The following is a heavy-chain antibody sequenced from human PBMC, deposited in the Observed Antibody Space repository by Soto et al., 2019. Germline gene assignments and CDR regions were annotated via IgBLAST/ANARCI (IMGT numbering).Heavy chain of an antibody. V-gene: IGHV3-7*01. D-gene: IGHD2-2*01. J-gene: IGHJ6*03. CDR3: ARIVVVPAAVIPPHYYMDV. CDR2: IKQDGSEK. Sequence: GGSLRLSCAASGFTFSSYWMSWVRQAPGKGLEWVANIKQDGSEKYYVDSVKGRFTISRDNAKNSLYLQMNSLRAEDTAVYYCARIVVVPAAVIPPHYYMDVWGKGTTVTVSS. CDR1: GFTFSSYW.